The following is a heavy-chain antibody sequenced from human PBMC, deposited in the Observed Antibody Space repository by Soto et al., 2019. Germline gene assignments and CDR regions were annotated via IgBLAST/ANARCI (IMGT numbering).Heavy chain of an antibody. CDR1: GFTFSSYG. Sequence: QVQLVESGGGVVQPGRSLRLSCAASGFTFSSYGMHWVRQAPGKGLEWVAVISYDGSNKYYADSVKGRFTISRDNSKNTLYLQMNSLGAEDTAVYYCAKVRWFGELGELDYWGQGTLVTVSS. CDR2: ISYDGSNK. D-gene: IGHD3-10*01. CDR3: AKVRWFGELGELDY. J-gene: IGHJ4*02. V-gene: IGHV3-30*18.